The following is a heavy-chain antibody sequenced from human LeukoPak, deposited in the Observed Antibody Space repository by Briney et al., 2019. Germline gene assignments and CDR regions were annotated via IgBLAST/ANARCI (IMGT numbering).Heavy chain of an antibody. V-gene: IGHV4-34*01. Sequence: SETLSLTCAVYGGSFSGYYWSWIRQPPGKGLEWIGEINHSGSTNYNPSHKSRVTISVDTSKNQFSLKLSSVTAADTAVYYCARGWVRGVIAYYYYGMDVWGKGTTVTVSS. CDR3: ARGWVRGVIAYYYYGMDV. CDR1: GGSFSGYY. J-gene: IGHJ6*04. CDR2: INHSGST. D-gene: IGHD3-10*01.